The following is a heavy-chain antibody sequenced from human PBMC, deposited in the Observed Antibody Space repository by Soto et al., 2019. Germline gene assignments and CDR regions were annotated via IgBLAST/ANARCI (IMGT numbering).Heavy chain of an antibody. Sequence: ASVKVSCKASGDTFTSYAMHWVRQAPGQRLEWMGWINAGNGNTKYSQKFQGRVTITRDTSASTAYMELSSLGSEDTAVYYCARDQGYYDSSGYYYDSRDYYYYGMDVWGQGTTVTVSS. CDR3: ARDQGYYDSSGYYYDSRDYYYYGMDV. CDR2: INAGNGNT. J-gene: IGHJ6*02. D-gene: IGHD3-22*01. CDR1: GDTFTSYA. V-gene: IGHV1-3*01.